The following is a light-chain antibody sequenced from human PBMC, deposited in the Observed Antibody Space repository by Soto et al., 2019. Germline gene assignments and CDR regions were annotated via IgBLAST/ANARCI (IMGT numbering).Light chain of an antibody. J-gene: IGKJ1*01. CDR2: LGS. CDR1: QSLLHSNGYNY. CDR3: MQALQTPQK. Sequence: DIVMTQSPLSLPVTPGEPASISCRSSQSLLHSNGYNYLDWYLQKPGQSPQLLIYLGSNRSSGVTDRFSGSGSGTDFTLKISRVEAEDVGVYYCMQALQTPQKFGQGTKVEIK. V-gene: IGKV2-28*01.